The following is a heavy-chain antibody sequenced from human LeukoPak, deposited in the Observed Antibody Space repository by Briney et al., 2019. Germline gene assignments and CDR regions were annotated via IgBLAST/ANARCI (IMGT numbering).Heavy chain of an antibody. V-gene: IGHV4-59*08. Sequence: SETLSLTCTVSGGSISSYYWSWIRQPPGKGLEWIGHIYYSGDTIYNPSLKSRVTISVDTSKNQFSLKLSSVTAADTAVYFCGRYDHPVITPIDSWGQGTLVTVYS. J-gene: IGHJ4*02. CDR2: IYYSGDT. CDR3: GRYDHPVITPIDS. D-gene: IGHD3-3*01. CDR1: GGSISSYY.